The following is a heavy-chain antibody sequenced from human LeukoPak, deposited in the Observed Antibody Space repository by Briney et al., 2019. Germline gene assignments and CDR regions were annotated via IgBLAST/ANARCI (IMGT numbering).Heavy chain of an antibody. J-gene: IGHJ4*02. V-gene: IGHV1-2*02. CDR3: ARGGIAVAGALDY. D-gene: IGHD6-19*01. CDR2: INPNSGGT. Sequence: GASVKVSCKASGYTFTGYYMHWLRQAPGQGLEWMGWINPNSGGTNYAQKFQGRVTMTRDTSISTAYMELSSLRSEDTAVYYCARGGIAVAGALDYWGQGTLVTVSS. CDR1: GYTFTGYY.